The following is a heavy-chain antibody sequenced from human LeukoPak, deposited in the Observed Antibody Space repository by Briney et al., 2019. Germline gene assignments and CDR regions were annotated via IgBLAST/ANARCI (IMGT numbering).Heavy chain of an antibody. V-gene: IGHV3-23*01. Sequence: GGSLRLSCAASGFTFSSYAMSRVRQAPGKGLAWVSAISGSGGSTYYADSVKGRFTISRDNSKNTLYLQMNSLRAEDTAVYYCAKDYGDYYYYGMDVWGQGTTVTVSS. J-gene: IGHJ6*02. CDR2: ISGSGGST. CDR1: GFTFSSYA. CDR3: AKDYGDYYYYGMDV. D-gene: IGHD4-17*01.